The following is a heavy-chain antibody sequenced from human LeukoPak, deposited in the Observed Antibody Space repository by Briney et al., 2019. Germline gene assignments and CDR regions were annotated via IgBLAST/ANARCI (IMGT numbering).Heavy chain of an antibody. CDR3: AREGEYCSGGSCYWYY. D-gene: IGHD2-15*01. CDR2: INPSGGST. J-gene: IGHJ4*02. V-gene: IGHV1-46*01. Sequence: GASVKVSCKASGYTFTSYYMHWVRQAPGQGVEWMGIINPSGGSTSYAQKCRGRDAMTRDMSTSTVYMELSSMRYEDTAVYCCAREGEYCSGGSCYWYYWGEGTLVTVSS. CDR1: GYTFTSYY.